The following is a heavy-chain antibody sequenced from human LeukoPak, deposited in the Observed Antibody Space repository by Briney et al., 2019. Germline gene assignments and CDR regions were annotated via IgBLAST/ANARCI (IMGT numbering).Heavy chain of an antibody. CDR2: ISSSSSHI. V-gene: IGHV3-21*01. CDR3: ARVGSSSRAFDI. D-gene: IGHD6-6*01. Sequence: GGSLRLSCAASGFTFSSYSMNWVRQAPGKGLEWVPSISSSSSHIYYADSVKGRFTISRDNAKNSLYLQMNSLRAEDTAVYYCARVGSSSRAFDIWGQGTMVTVSS. J-gene: IGHJ3*02. CDR1: GFTFSSYS.